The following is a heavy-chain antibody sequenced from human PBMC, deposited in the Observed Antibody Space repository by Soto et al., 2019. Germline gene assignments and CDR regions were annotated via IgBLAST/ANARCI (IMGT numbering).Heavy chain of an antibody. CDR2: IYYSGST. Sequence: PSETLSLTCTVSGGSISPYCWSWIRQPPGKGLEWIGFIYYSGSTNYNPSLKSRVTISVDTSQNQFSLMLTSVTAADTAVYYCARPRSSGYAGEFDYWGQGTLVTVSS. D-gene: IGHD3-22*01. CDR3: ARPRSSGYAGEFDY. CDR1: GGSISPYC. V-gene: IGHV4-59*01. J-gene: IGHJ4*02.